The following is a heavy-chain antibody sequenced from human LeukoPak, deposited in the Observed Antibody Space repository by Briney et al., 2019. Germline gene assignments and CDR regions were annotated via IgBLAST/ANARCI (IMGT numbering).Heavy chain of an antibody. V-gene: IGHV4-59*01. CDR2: ISYSGNT. CDR1: GXSISSYY. CDR3: ATRSTGVAATFDS. D-gene: IGHD2-15*01. Sequence: PSETLSLTCSVSGXSISSYYGSWIRQPPGKGLEWIGYISYSGNTNYNPSLKSRVTISVDTSKNQFSLKLSSVTAADTAVYYCATRSTGVAATFDSWGQGALVTVSS. J-gene: IGHJ4*02.